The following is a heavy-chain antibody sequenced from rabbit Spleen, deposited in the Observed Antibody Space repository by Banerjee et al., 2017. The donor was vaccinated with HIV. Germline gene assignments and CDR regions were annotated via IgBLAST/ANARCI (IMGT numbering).Heavy chain of an antibody. CDR2: IAGSSSGFT. CDR1: GVSFSFTSY. Sequence: QSLEESGGDLVKPGASLTLTCTASGVSFSFTSYMCWVRQAPGKGLEWISCIAGSSSGFTYSATWATGRFTISKTSSTTVTLQMTSLTAADTATYFCARDAGSYAYIDVYFNLWGPGTLVTVS. V-gene: IGHV1S40*01. CDR3: ARDAGSYAYIDVYFNL. J-gene: IGHJ4*01. D-gene: IGHD6-1*01.